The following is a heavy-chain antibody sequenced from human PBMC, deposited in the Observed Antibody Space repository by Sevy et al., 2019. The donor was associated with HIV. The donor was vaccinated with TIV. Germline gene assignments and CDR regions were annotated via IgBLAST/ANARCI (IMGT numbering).Heavy chain of an antibody. J-gene: IGHJ6*03. Sequence: ASVNVSCKASGYTFTGYYMHWVRQAPGQGLEWMGWINPNSGGTNYAQKFQGRVTMTRDTSISTAYMELSRLRSDDTAVNYCARDPGSSTSCYRGVDYYMDVWGKETTVTVSS. V-gene: IGHV1-2*02. CDR2: INPNSGGT. CDR3: ARDPGSSTSCYRGVDYYMDV. D-gene: IGHD2-2*02. CDR1: GYTFTGYY.